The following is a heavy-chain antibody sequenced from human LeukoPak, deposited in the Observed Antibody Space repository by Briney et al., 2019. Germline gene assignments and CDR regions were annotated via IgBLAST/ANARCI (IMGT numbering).Heavy chain of an antibody. CDR1: GFTFGDYA. CDR3: AKAYVRYNWNFTPWFDP. Sequence: SGGSLRLSCAASGFTFGDYAMHWVRQAPGKGLEWVSGISWNSGNICYADSVKGRFTISRDNAKNSLYLQMNSLRAEDTALYYCAKAYVRYNWNFTPWFDPWGQGTLVTVYS. J-gene: IGHJ5*02. CDR2: ISWNSGNI. V-gene: IGHV3-9*01. D-gene: IGHD1-7*01.